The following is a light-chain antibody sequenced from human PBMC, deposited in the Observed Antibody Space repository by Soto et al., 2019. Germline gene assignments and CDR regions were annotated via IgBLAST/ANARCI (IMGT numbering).Light chain of an antibody. Sequence: QSVLTRPPSVSGAPGQRGTISWTGRSSNIGAGYDVHWYQQLPGTPPKLPIYVNSNRPSGVPDRFSGTKSGTTASLAIPGLQAEDEADYYCQSYDTSLSGYVFGSGTKVTVL. J-gene: IGLJ1*01. CDR1: SSNIGAGYD. V-gene: IGLV1-40*01. CDR2: VNS. CDR3: QSYDTSLSGYV.